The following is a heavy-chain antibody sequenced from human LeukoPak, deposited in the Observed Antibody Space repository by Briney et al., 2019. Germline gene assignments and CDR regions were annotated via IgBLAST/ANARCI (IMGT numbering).Heavy chain of an antibody. CDR1: GGSFSGYY. J-gene: IGHJ5*02. CDR2: INNSGST. D-gene: IGHD6-19*01. CDR3: ARAQGSGWHRFHWFDP. V-gene: IGHV4-34*01. Sequence: SETLSLTCAVYGGSFSGYYWSWLRQPPGKGLEWSGEINNSGSTNYNPSLKSRVTISVDTSKNQFSLKLSSVTAADTAVYYCARAQGSGWHRFHWFDPWGEGTLVTVSS.